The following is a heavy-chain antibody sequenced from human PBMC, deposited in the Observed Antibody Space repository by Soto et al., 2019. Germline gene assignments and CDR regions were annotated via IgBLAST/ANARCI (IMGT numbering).Heavy chain of an antibody. CDR1: GFSFNNYR. Sequence: PGGSLRLSCAASGFSFNNYRMFWVRQPPGKGLEWVSSISSGGNDISYAESVEGRFFTSRDNVNNVLYLDINNLRPEDTAVYYCARMAYWGQGPLVTVSS. J-gene: IGHJ4*02. CDR2: ISSGGNDI. V-gene: IGHV3-21*06. CDR3: ARMAY.